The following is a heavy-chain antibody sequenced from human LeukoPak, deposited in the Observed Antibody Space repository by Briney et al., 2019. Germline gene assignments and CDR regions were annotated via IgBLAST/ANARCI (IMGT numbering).Heavy chain of an antibody. D-gene: IGHD1-26*01. CDR3: ARVRGSYFADY. J-gene: IGHJ4*02. V-gene: IGHV4-59*01. CDR2: IYYSGST. CDR1: GGSISSYY. Sequence: SETLSLTCTVSGGSISSYYWSWIRQPPGKGLEWIGYIYYSGSTNYNPSLKSRVTISVDPSKNQFSLKLSSVTAADTAVYYCARVRGSYFADYWGQGTLVTVSS.